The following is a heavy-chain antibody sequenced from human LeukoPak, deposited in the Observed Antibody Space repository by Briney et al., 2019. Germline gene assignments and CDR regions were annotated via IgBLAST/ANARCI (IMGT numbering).Heavy chain of an antibody. CDR3: ARRADDAFDI. CDR2: ISSSSSYI. Sequence: PGGSLRLSCEASGLXFSSYSINWVRQAPGKGLEWLSSISSSSSYIYYADSVKGRFTISRDNAKNSLYLQMNSLRAEDTAVYYCARRADDAFDIWGQGTMVTVSS. CDR1: GLXFSSYS. V-gene: IGHV3-21*01. J-gene: IGHJ3*02.